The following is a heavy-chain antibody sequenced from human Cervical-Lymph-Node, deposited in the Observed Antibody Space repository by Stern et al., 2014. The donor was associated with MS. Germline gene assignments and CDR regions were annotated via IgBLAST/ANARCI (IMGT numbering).Heavy chain of an antibody. Sequence: QMQLVQSGAEVKKPGSSVKVSCKASGGTFRSDVISWVRQAPGQGLDWMGGIIPTFGTTNYAQKFQGRVKITADESMSTAYMELSSLRSEDTALYYCATTFRWGQGTLITVSS. J-gene: IGHJ4*02. CDR2: IIPTFGTT. CDR3: ATTFR. CDR1: GGTFRSDV. D-gene: IGHD3-16*01. V-gene: IGHV1-69*01.